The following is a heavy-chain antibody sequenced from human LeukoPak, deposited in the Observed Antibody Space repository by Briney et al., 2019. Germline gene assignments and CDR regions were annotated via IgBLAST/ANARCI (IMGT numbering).Heavy chain of an antibody. CDR1: GHTFTGHY. V-gene: IGHV1-2*02. CDR2: INPNSGDT. CDR3: ARRLTTSQDLDY. Sequence: ASVKVSCKASGHTFTGHYMYWVRQAPGQGLEWMGWINPNSGDTNYAQKFQGRVTMTRDTSISTAYMDLNRPTSDDTAVYYCARRLTTSQDLDYWGQGTLVTVSS. J-gene: IGHJ4*02. D-gene: IGHD2-2*01.